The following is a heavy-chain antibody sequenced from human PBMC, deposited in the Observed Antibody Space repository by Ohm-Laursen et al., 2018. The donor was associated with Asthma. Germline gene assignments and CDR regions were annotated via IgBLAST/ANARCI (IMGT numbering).Heavy chain of an antibody. CDR1: GFTFSRYG. J-gene: IGHJ5*02. V-gene: IGHV3-30*03. D-gene: IGHD3-10*01. CDR3: ARAYYGSGSDRWDWFDP. Sequence: SLRLSCSASGFTFSRYGMHWVRQAPGKGLEWVAVISSDGSNQYYGDSVKGRFTISRDNSKKMVYLQMNSLRAEDTAVYYCARAYYGSGSDRWDWFDPWGQGTLVTVSS. CDR2: ISSDGSNQ.